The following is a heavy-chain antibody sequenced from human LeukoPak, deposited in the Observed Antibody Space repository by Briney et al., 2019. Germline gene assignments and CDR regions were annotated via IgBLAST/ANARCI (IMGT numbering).Heavy chain of an antibody. CDR3: AKEADDYGDSLFDY. Sequence: QPGGSLRLSCAASGFTFSSYGMHWVRQAPGKGLEWVAVISYDGSNKYYADSVKGRFTISRDNSKNTLYLQMNSLRAEDTAVYYCAKEADDYGDSLFDYWGQGTLVTVSS. CDR1: GFTFSSYG. D-gene: IGHD4-17*01. J-gene: IGHJ4*02. V-gene: IGHV3-30*18. CDR2: ISYDGSNK.